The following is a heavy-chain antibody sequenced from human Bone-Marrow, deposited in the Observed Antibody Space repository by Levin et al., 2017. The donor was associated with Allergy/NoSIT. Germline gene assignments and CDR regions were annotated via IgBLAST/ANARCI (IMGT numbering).Heavy chain of an antibody. J-gene: IGHJ4*02. CDR3: ARDLGYCSGGSCYSNYFDY. Sequence: PGGSLRLSCAASGFTFSSYGMHWVRQAPGKGLEWVAVIWYDGSNKYYADSVKGRFTISRDNSKNTLYLQMNSLRAEDTAVYYCARDLGYCSGGSCYSNYFDYWGQGTLVTVSS. D-gene: IGHD2-15*01. V-gene: IGHV3-33*01. CDR1: GFTFSSYG. CDR2: IWYDGSNK.